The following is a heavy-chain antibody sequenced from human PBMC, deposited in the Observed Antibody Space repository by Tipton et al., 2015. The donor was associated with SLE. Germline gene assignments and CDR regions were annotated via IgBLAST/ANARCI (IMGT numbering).Heavy chain of an antibody. J-gene: IGHJ2*01. CDR3: AKTRDGDAYWYFDL. CDR1: GFSFSSYA. D-gene: IGHD4-17*01. V-gene: IGHV3-23*03. Sequence: GSLRLSCVASGFSFSSYAMNWVRQAPGKGLEWVSTIYSGGDSTLYADSVKGRFTISRDNSKNTLYLQMNSLRGDDTAAYYCAKTRDGDAYWYFDLWGRGTLVTVSS. CDR2: IYSGGDST.